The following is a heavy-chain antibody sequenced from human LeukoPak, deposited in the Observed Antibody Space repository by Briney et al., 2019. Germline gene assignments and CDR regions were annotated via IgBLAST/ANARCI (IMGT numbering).Heavy chain of an antibody. V-gene: IGHV4-59*08. CDR3: ARQRLRYCSGGYCYVFYLDV. J-gene: IGHJ4*02. CDR1: DASIRGNY. Sequence: PSGPLTPTCTVPDASIRGNYWAGIAQPPGKGRKGWGYVYHAGTTNHNPTLQSLVSISVHPSKHQYPLKLSSVTDADTAVYYRARQRLRYCSGGYCYVFYLDVRGQGGLATVS. D-gene: IGHD2-15*01. CDR2: VYHAGTT.